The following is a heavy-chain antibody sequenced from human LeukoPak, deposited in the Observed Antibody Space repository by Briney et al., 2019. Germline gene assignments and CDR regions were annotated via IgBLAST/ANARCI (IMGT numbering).Heavy chain of an antibody. CDR3: TTAAPHESFDY. CDR1: GFTFSNAW. V-gene: IGHV3-15*01. CDR2: IKSKTDGGTT. Sequence: PGGSLRLSCAASGFTFSNAWMSWARQAPGKGLEWVGRIKSKTDGGTTDYAALVKGRFTISRDDSKNTLYLRMNSLKTEDTAVYYCTTAAPHESFDYWGQGTLVTVSS. J-gene: IGHJ4*02.